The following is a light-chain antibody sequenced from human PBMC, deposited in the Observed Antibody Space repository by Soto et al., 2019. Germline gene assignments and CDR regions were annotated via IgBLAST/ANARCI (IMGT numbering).Light chain of an antibody. V-gene: IGKV3-11*01. CDR2: DAS. Sequence: EIMLTQSPVTLSLSPGERATLSCRASQSVSSYLAWYQQKPGQAPRLLIFDASNRATGVPARFSGSGSGTDFTLTISSLEPEDFAVYYCQQRRNWPLTFGGGTKVDIK. CDR3: QQRRNWPLT. J-gene: IGKJ4*01. CDR1: QSVSSY.